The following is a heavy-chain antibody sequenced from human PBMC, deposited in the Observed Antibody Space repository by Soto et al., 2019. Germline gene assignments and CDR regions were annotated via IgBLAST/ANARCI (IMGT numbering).Heavy chain of an antibody. CDR3: AWSPTVPDYYYYMDV. D-gene: IGHD4-4*01. J-gene: IGHJ6*03. CDR1: GYSFTSYW. Sequence: GESLKISCKGSGYSFTSYWIGWVRQMPGRGLEWMGIIYPGDSDTRYSPSFQGQVTISADKSISTAYLQWSSLKASDTAMYYCAWSPTVPDYYYYMDVWGKGTTVTVSS. CDR2: IYPGDSDT. V-gene: IGHV5-51*01.